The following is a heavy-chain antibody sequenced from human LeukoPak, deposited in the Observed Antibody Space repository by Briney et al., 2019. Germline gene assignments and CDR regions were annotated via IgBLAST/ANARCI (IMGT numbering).Heavy chain of an antibody. CDR3: ADGYNYAPPLL. D-gene: IGHD5-24*01. J-gene: IGHJ4*02. CDR1: GFTFSSYG. CDR2: IWYDGSNK. V-gene: IGHV3-33*01. Sequence: RSLRLSCAASGFTFSSYGMHWVRQAPGKGLEWVAVIWYDGSNKYYADSVKGRFTISRDNSKNTLYLQMNSLRAEDTAVYYCADGYNYAPPLLWGQGTLVTVSS.